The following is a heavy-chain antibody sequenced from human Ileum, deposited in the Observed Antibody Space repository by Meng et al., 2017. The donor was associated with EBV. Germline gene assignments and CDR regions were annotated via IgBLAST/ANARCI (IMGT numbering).Heavy chain of an antibody. CDR1: GGPISRGAW. D-gene: IGHD3-22*01. V-gene: IGHV4-4*02. CDR3: ASSDYYRSDY. CDR2: TSHSGST. Sequence: GPGLGQPFETLALPCASSGGPISRGAWWSWVRQPPGKGLEWIGETSHSGSTNYSPSLKSRVTISLDKSKNQLSLKLNSVTAADTAVYYCASSDYYRSDYWGQGTLVTVSS. J-gene: IGHJ4*02.